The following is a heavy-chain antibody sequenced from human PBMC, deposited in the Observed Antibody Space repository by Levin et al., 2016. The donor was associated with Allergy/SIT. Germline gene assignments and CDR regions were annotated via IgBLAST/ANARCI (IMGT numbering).Heavy chain of an antibody. V-gene: IGHV3-21*01. CDR3: ARPIYCAGNCSDY. D-gene: IGHD2-21*01. J-gene: IGHJ4*02. Sequence: VRQAPGKGLEWVSYISSGSSYKYYADTVKGRFTISRDNAKNSLYLQMNSLRAEDTAVYYCARPIYCAGNCSDYWGQGTLVTVSS. CDR2: ISSGSSYK.